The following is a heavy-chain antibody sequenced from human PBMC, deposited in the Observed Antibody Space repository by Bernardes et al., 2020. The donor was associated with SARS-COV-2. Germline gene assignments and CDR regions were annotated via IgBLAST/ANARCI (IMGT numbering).Heavy chain of an antibody. CDR2: INYNGVAT. Sequence: VGSLRLSCTTSGFQFTTSPMSWVRQAPGQRLEWVSLINYNGVATHYADSVKGRFTISRDNSKNTLFLQMDSLRAEDTAVYYCAKDDDRPLFGAPGFDSWGQGTLVTVSS. J-gene: IGHJ4*02. V-gene: IGHV3-23*01. CDR1: GFQFTTSP. D-gene: IGHD3-3*01. CDR3: AKDDDRPLFGAPGFDS.